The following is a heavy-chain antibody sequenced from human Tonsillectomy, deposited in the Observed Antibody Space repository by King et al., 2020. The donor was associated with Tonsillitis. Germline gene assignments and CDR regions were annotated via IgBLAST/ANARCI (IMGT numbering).Heavy chain of an antibody. V-gene: IGHV3-21*01. Sequence: VQLVESGGGLFKPGGSLRLSCAASGFTFSTFSMNWVRQAPGRGLEWVSFISGSSAYIEYADSVKGRFTASRDNAKNSLFLQMNSLRAADTDIYYCARDLGRLSGSYFDYWGQGTPVTVSS. CDR2: ISGSSAYI. J-gene: IGHJ4*02. D-gene: IGHD1-26*01. CDR1: GFTFSTFS. CDR3: ARDLGRLSGSYFDY.